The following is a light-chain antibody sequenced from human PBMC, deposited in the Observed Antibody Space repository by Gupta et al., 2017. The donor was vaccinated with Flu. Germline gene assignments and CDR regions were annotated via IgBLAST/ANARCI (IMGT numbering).Light chain of an antibody. Sequence: SVLTQPPSASGTPGQRVTISCSGSSSNTGSNTVNGYRQRPGRAPKRLISSNNQRPSGVPDRISGSKSGTSASLDISGLQSEDEADYYCAAWDDSLNGWVFGGGTKLTVL. CDR1: SSNTGSNT. V-gene: IGLV1-44*01. J-gene: IGLJ3*02. CDR2: SNN. CDR3: AAWDDSLNGWV.